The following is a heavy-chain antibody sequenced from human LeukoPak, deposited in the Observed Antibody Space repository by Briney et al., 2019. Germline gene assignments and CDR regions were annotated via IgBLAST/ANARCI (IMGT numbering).Heavy chain of an antibody. CDR2: IWYDGSNK. V-gene: IGHV3-33*01. CDR3: ARNTVTKYYFDF. CDR1: GFTFSSYG. J-gene: IGHJ4*02. Sequence: GRSLRLSCAASGFTFSSYGMHWVRQAPGKGLEWVAVIWYDGSNKYYADSVKGRFTISRDNSKNTLYLQMNSLRAEDTAVYYCARNTVTKYYFDFWGQGTLVTVSS. D-gene: IGHD4-17*01.